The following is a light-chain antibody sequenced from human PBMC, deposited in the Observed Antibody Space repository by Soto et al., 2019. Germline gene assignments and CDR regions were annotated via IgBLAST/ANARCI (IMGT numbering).Light chain of an antibody. J-gene: IGKJ1*01. CDR1: QSVLYRSDSKNY. V-gene: IGKV4-1*01. Sequence: DIVMTQSPASLAVSLGERATINCKSSQSVLYRSDSKNYLAWYQKKPRQPPKLLIYWASTRESGVPDRFSGSGSGTDFTLTISSLHAEDVAVYYCQQYYSTWTFGQGTKVEIK. CDR2: WAS. CDR3: QQYYSTWT.